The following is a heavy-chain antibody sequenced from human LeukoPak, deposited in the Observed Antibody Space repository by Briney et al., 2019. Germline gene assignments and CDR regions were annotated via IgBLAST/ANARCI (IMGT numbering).Heavy chain of an antibody. CDR1: GYTFTGYY. V-gene: IGHV1-2*02. CDR3: ARVWHDYVWGSYRPTTEYYFDY. Sequence: ASVKVSCKASGYTFTGYYMHWVRQAPGQGLEWMGWINPTSVGTNYAQKFQGRVTMTRDTSISTAYMELSRLRSDDTAVYYCARVWHDYVWGSYRPTTEYYFDYWGQGTLVTVSS. D-gene: IGHD3-16*02. J-gene: IGHJ4*02. CDR2: INPTSVGT.